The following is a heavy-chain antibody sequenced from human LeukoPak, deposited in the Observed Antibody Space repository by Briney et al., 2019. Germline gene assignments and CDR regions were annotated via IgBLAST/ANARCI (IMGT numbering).Heavy chain of an antibody. CDR1: GFTVSSNY. Sequence: PGGSLRLSCAASGFTVSSNYMSWVRQAPGKGLEWVSVIYSGGSTYYADSVKGRFTISRDDSINTLYLQMNSLRAEDTAVYYCARVPYRGYYFDYWGQGTLVTVSS. CDR3: ARVPYRGYYFDY. CDR2: IYSGGST. V-gene: IGHV3-53*01. J-gene: IGHJ4*02. D-gene: IGHD1-26*01.